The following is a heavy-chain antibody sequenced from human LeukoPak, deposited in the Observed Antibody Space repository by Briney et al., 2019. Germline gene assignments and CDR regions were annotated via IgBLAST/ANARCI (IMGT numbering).Heavy chain of an antibody. CDR2: IYYSGST. V-gene: IGHV4-59*08. CDR1: GGSISSYY. CDR3: ARHLSGDPYTYYFDY. D-gene: IGHD7-27*01. Sequence: SETLSLTCTVSGGSISSYYWSWIRQPPGKGLEWIGYIYYSGSTNYNPSLKSRVTISVDTSKNQFSLKLSSVTAADTAVYYCARHLSGDPYTYYFDYWGQGTLVTVSS. J-gene: IGHJ4*02.